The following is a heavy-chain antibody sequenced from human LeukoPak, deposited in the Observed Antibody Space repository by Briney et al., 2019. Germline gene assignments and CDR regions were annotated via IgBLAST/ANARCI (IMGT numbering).Heavy chain of an antibody. CDR1: GGSISSSSYY. J-gene: IGHJ4*02. V-gene: IGHV4-61*05. Sequence: SEALSLTCTVSGGSISSSSYYWGWIRQPPGKGLEWIGYIYYSGSTNYNPSLKSRVTISVDTSKNQFSLKLSSVTAADTAVYYCARLPRYSSGWYDYWGQGTLVTVSS. CDR2: IYYSGST. D-gene: IGHD6-19*01. CDR3: ARLPRYSSGWYDY.